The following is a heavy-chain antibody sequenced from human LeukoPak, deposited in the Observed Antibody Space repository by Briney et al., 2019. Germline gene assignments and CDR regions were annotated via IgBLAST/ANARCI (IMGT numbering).Heavy chain of an antibody. CDR3: ASGYCSSTSCSYTLY. Sequence: ASVKVSCKASGYTFTSYGISWVRPAPGQGLEWMGWISAYNGNTNYAQKLQGRVTMTTDTSTSTAYMELRSLRSDDTAVYYCASGYCSSTSCSYTLYWGQGTLVTVSS. CDR1: GYTFTSYG. D-gene: IGHD2-2*01. CDR2: ISAYNGNT. V-gene: IGHV1-18*01. J-gene: IGHJ4*02.